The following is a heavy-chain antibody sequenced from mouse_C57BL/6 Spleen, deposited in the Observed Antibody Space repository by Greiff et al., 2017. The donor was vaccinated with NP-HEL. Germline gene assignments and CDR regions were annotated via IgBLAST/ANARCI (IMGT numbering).Heavy chain of an antibody. J-gene: IGHJ2*01. Sequence: VQLQQSGAELAKPGASVKLSCKASGYTFTSYWMHWVKQRPGQGLEWIGYINPSSGYTKYNQKFKDKATLTADKSSNTAYMQLSSLTYEDSAVYYCARCDYYFDYWGQGTTLTVSS. D-gene: IGHD2-4*01. CDR3: ARCDYYFDY. CDR1: GYTFTSYW. CDR2: INPSSGYT. V-gene: IGHV1-7*01.